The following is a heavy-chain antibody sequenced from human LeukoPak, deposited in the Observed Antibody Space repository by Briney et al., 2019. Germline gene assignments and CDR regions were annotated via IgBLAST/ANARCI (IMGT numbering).Heavy chain of an antibody. Sequence: SETLSLTCTVSGGSIGYYYWSWIRQPPGKGLEWIGYIYYSGSTNYNPSLKSRVPISVDTSKNQFSLKLSSVNAADTAVYSCARDLTLTGYYNVFDIWGQGTMVTVSS. CDR3: ARDLTLTGYYNVFDI. D-gene: IGHD3-9*01. J-gene: IGHJ3*02. CDR1: GGSIGYYY. CDR2: IYYSGST. V-gene: IGHV4-59*01.